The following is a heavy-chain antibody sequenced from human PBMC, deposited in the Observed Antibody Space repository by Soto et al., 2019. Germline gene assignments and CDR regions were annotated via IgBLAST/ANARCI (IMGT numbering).Heavy chain of an antibody. D-gene: IGHD1-26*01. CDR1: GFTFSSYA. J-gene: IGHJ4*02. CDR3: ARRGGGSDYDY. CDR2: ISGSGGST. V-gene: IGHV3-23*01. Sequence: EVQLLESGGGLVQPGGSLRLSCAASGFTFSSYAMRWVRQAPVKGLEWVSAISGSGGSTYNADSVKGRFTISRDNAKNTLYLQMNRLIAEDTAVYYCARRGGGSDYDYWGQGTLVTVSS.